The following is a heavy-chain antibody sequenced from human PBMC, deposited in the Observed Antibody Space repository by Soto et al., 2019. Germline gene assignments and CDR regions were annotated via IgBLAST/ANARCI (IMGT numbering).Heavy chain of an antibody. V-gene: IGHV4-59*12. CDR3: ARRSISTSGWYFFDY. Sequence: QVQLQESGPGLVKPSETLSLTCTVSGGSINSDSWSWLRQAPGKGLEWIGYVYYTGGTRYNPSLESRVTISLDTSRNQFSLRLSSVTAADTAVYYCARRSISTSGWYFFDYWGQGTLVTVSS. D-gene: IGHD6-19*01. CDR2: VYYTGGT. J-gene: IGHJ4*02. CDR1: GGSINSDS.